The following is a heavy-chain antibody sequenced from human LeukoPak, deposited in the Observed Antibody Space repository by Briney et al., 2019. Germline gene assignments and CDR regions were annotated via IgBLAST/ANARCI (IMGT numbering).Heavy chain of an antibody. CDR3: AKDRRLAATTLEH. D-gene: IGHD2-15*01. Sequence: GGSLRLSCAASGFTFSSYSMNWVRQAPGKGLEWVSSISSSSGYIYYADSVKGRFTISRDNAKNSLYLQMNSLRAEDTAIYFCAKDRRLAATTLEHWGQGTLVTVSS. CDR1: GFTFSSYS. V-gene: IGHV3-21*04. J-gene: IGHJ1*01. CDR2: ISSSSGYI.